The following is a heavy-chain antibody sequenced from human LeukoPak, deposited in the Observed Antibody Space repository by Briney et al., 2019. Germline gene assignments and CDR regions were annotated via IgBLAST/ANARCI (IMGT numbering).Heavy chain of an antibody. CDR2: ISVDGSTT. CDR3: ARTGYCSGGSCYGWFDP. J-gene: IGHJ5*02. Sequence: PGGSLRLSCAASGFTFSSSWMHWVRQAPGKGLVWVSRISVDGSTTTYADSVKGRFTISRDNAKNTLYLQMNSLRAEDTAVYYCARTGYCSGGSCYGWFDPWGQGTLVTVSS. V-gene: IGHV3-74*01. D-gene: IGHD2-15*01. CDR1: GFTFSSSW.